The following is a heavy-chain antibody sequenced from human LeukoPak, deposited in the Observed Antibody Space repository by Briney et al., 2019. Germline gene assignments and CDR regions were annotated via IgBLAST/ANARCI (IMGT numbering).Heavy chain of an antibody. CDR2: IGTDGSYR. CDR1: GFTFSSHN. Sequence: GGSLRLSCAASGFTFSSHNMNWVRQAPMKGLEWVSSIGTDGSYRYYGDSVQGRFTLYRDIAKNSLYLQMNSLTARYTPVYYCPRKMKSRDTVRTFDIWAQRTMVTVSS. D-gene: IGHD3-10*01. J-gene: IGHJ3*02. V-gene: IGHV3-21*01. CDR3: PRKMKSRDTVRTFDI.